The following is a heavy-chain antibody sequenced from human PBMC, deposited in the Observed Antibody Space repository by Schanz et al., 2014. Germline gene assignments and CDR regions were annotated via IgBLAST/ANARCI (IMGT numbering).Heavy chain of an antibody. D-gene: IGHD6-13*01. V-gene: IGHV3-21*05. Sequence: EVHLVESGGGLVKPGGSLRLSCAVSGFTVSSNHMSWVRQAPGKGLEWVSDISSGSSYANYADSVKGRFTISRDNSKNTLYLQMNSLRAEDTSVYFCARVRRRIATPSTPSFRNYYYYAMDVWGQGTTVTVSS. J-gene: IGHJ6*02. CDR1: GFTVSSNH. CDR3: ARVRRRIATPSTPSFRNYYYYAMDV. CDR2: ISSGSSYA.